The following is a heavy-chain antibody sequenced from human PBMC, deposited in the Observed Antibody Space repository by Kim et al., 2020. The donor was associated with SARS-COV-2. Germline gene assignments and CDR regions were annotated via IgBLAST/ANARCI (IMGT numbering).Heavy chain of an antibody. CDR2: INRDGSST. V-gene: IGHV3-74*01. CDR3: ARYFDYGDNA. D-gene: IGHD4-17*01. CDR1: GFSFSSYW. J-gene: IGHJ5*02. Sequence: GGSLRLSCTASGFSFSSYWMHWVRQAPGKGLEWISRINRDGSSTYYADSAKARFTISRHNAKDTLYLQMNSLRAEDTAVYYCARYFDYGDNAWGQGALVTVSS.